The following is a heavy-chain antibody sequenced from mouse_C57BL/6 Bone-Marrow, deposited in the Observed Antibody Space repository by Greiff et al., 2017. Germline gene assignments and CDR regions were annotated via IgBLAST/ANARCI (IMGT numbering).Heavy chain of an antibody. D-gene: IGHD1-1*01. Sequence: QVQLQQSGAELAKPGASVKLSCKASGYTFTSYWMHWVKQRPGQGLEWIGYINPSSGYTKYNQKFKDKATLTADKSSSTAYMQLSSLTYEDSAVYYCARRRITTVVANYAMDYWGQGTSVTVSS. V-gene: IGHV1-7*01. CDR3: ARRRITTVVANYAMDY. CDR2: INPSSGYT. J-gene: IGHJ4*01. CDR1: GYTFTSYW.